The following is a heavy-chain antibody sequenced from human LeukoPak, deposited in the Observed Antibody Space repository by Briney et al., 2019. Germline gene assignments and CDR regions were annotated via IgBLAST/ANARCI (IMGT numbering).Heavy chain of an antibody. CDR3: ARDARGGAKDGFDP. V-gene: IGHV4-39*07. J-gene: IGHJ5*02. CDR2: IYYSGST. D-gene: IGHD1-26*01. Sequence: PSETLSLTCTVSGGSISSSSYYWGWIRQPPGKGLEWIGSIYYSGSTYYNPSLKSRVTISVDTSKNQFSLKLSSVTAADTAVYYCARDARGGAKDGFDPWGQGTLVTVSS. CDR1: GGSISSSSYY.